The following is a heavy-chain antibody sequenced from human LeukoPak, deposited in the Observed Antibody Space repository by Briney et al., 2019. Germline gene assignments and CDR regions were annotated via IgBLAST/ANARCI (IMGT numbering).Heavy chain of an antibody. CDR2: ISYSGST. Sequence: PSETLSLTCTVSGGSISSSSYYWGWIRQPPGKGLEWIGSISYSGSTYYHLSLKSRVTISVDTSQNQFSLKLSSVTAADTAVYYCARVGGSNVYYYLDYWGQGTLVTVSS. D-gene: IGHD3-22*01. V-gene: IGHV4-39*07. CDR1: GGSISSSSYY. J-gene: IGHJ4*02. CDR3: ARVGGSNVYYYLDY.